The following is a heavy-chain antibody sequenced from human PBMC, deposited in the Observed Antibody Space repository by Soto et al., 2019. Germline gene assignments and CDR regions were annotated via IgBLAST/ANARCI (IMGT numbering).Heavy chain of an antibody. D-gene: IGHD3-10*01. CDR3: HLWFGEKTYYYYGMDV. Sequence: PSETLSLTCTVSGGSISSSSYYWGWIRQPPGKGLEWIGEINHSGSTNYNPSLKSRVTISVDTSKNHFSLKLSSVTAADTALYYCHLWFGEKTYYYYGMDVWGQGTTVTVSS. CDR1: GGSISSSSYY. V-gene: IGHV4-39*07. J-gene: IGHJ6*02. CDR2: INHSGST.